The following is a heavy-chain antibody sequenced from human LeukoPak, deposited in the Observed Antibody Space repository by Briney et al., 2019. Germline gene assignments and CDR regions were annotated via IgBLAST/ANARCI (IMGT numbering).Heavy chain of an antibody. V-gene: IGHV1-69*04. D-gene: IGHD3-22*01. CDR2: IIPILGIA. J-gene: IGHJ4*02. Sequence: SVKVSCKASGGTFSSYAISWVRQAPGQGLEWMGRIIPILGIANYAQKFQGRVTITADKSTSTAYMELSSLRSEDTAVYYCARGQAGYDSSGYYDRFDYWGQGTLVTVSS. CDR3: ARGQAGYDSSGYYDRFDY. CDR1: GGTFSSYA.